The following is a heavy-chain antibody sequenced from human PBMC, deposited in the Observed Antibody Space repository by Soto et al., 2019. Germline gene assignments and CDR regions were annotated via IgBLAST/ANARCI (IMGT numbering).Heavy chain of an antibody. J-gene: IGHJ4*02. CDR1: GFTFSSYG. CDR2: VSYNAGNK. Sequence: PGGSLRLSCAASGFTFSSYGMHWVRQAPGKGLEWVAVVSYNAGNKYYTDSVKGRFTISRDNSKNTVYLQMNSLRADDTAVYYCAKDRLAGGLDYWGQGTLVTVSP. D-gene: IGHD3-16*01. V-gene: IGHV3-30*18. CDR3: AKDRLAGGLDY.